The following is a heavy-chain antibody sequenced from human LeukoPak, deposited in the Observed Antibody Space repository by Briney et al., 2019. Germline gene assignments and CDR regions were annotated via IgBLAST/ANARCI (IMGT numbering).Heavy chain of an antibody. CDR1: GYTLTELS. Sequence: ASVKVSCKVSGYTLTELSMHWVRQAPGKGLEWMGGFDPEDGETIYAQKFQGRVTMTEDTSTDTAYMELSSLRSEDTAVYYCATDPSGCYAFDYWGQGTLVTVSS. CDR2: FDPEDGET. V-gene: IGHV1-24*01. J-gene: IGHJ4*02. CDR3: ATDPSGCYAFDY. D-gene: IGHD1-26*01.